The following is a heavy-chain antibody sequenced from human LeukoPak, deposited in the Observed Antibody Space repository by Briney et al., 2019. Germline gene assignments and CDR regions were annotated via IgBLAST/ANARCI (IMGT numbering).Heavy chain of an antibody. D-gene: IGHD2-21*02. Sequence: PSQTLSLTCTVSGGSISHAAYSWSWIRQPPGEGLEWIGLFHHTVGIDYKPSLKSRVTISGDRTKNQLSLTLTSVTAADTAVYYCVRGGGLPNCGGYCPPDTWGQGKMVIVSS. CDR1: GGSISHAAYS. CDR3: VRGGGLPNCGGYCPPDT. CDR2: FHHTVGI. V-gene: IGHV4-30-2*01. J-gene: IGHJ3*02.